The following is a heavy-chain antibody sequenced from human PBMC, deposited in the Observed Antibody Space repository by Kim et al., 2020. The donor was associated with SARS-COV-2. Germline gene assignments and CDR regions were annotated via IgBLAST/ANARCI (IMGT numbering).Heavy chain of an antibody. CDR3: ARDGDDSSGYNHIDY. J-gene: IGHJ4*02. V-gene: IGHV3-21*01. Sequence: DSVKGRFTISRDNAKNSLYLQMNSLRAEDTAVYYCARDGDDSSGYNHIDYWGQGTLVTVSS. D-gene: IGHD3-22*01.